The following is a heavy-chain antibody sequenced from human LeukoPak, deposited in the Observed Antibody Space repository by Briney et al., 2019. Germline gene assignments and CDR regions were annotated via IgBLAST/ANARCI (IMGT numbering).Heavy chain of an antibody. D-gene: IGHD2-2*01. CDR3: ARDGGYCSGTSCYRGFDP. CDR1: GYTFASYG. V-gene: IGHV1-18*01. Sequence: ASVKVSCKASGYTFASYGISWVRQAPGQGLEWMGWISAYNGNTNYAQKLQGRVTMTTDTSTSTAYMELRSQRSDDTAVYYCARDGGYCSGTSCYRGFDPWGQGTLVTVSS. J-gene: IGHJ5*02. CDR2: ISAYNGNT.